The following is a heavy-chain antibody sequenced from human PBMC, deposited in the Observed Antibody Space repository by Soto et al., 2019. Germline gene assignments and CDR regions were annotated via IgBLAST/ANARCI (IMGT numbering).Heavy chain of an antibody. Sequence: QMQLVQSGPEVKKPGTSVKVSCKASGFTFTSSAVQWVRQARGQRLEWIGWIVAGSGSTNYAQKFQERVTITRDMSKSTAYMELSSLRSEDTAVYYCAADDAVVVAPEYWGQGTLVTVSS. J-gene: IGHJ4*02. CDR3: AADDAVVVAPEY. V-gene: IGHV1-58*01. CDR1: GFTFTSSA. CDR2: IVAGSGST. D-gene: IGHD2-15*01.